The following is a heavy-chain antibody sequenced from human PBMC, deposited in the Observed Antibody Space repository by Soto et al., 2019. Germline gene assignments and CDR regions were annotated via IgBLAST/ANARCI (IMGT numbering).Heavy chain of an antibody. CDR1: GFTVSSNY. D-gene: IGHD3-3*01. CDR2: IYSGGST. CDR3: ARDDDFYGMDV. J-gene: IGHJ6*02. V-gene: IGHV3-53*01. Sequence: PGGSLRLSCAASGFTVSSNYMSRVRQAPGKGLEWVSVIYSGGSTYYADSAKGRFTISRDNSKNTLYLQMNSLRAEDTAVYYCARDDDFYGMDVWGQGTTVTVSS.